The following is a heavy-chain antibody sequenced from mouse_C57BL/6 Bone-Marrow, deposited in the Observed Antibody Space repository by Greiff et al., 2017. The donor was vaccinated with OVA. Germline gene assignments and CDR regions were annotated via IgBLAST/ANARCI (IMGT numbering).Heavy chain of an antibody. Sequence: QVQLQQPGAELVKPGASVKLSCKASGYTFTSYWMHWVKQRPGRGLEWIGRIDPNSGGTKYNEKFKSKATLTVDKPSSTAYMQLSSLTSEDSAVYYCAREWDLLSTYYYAMDYWGQGTSVTVSS. CDR1: GYTFTSYW. D-gene: IGHD2-1*01. V-gene: IGHV1-72*01. J-gene: IGHJ4*01. CDR2: IDPNSGGT. CDR3: AREWDLLSTYYYAMDY.